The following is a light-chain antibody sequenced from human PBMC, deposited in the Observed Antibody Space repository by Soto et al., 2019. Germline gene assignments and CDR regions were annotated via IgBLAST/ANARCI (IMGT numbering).Light chain of an antibody. Sequence: VLTQPPSVSGAPGQRVTISCTGSSSNIGSGYDVHWYQQLPGTAPKLLIYGNNNRPSGVPDRFSGSKSGTSASLAITGLQGEDEAEYYCQSYDSTLSGSEVVFGGGTKLTVL. J-gene: IGLJ2*01. V-gene: IGLV1-40*01. CDR2: GNN. CDR1: SSNIGSGYD. CDR3: QSYDSTLSGSEVV.